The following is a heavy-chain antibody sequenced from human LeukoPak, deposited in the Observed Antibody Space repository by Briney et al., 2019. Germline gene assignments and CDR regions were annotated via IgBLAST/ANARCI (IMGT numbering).Heavy chain of an antibody. D-gene: IGHD3-22*01. J-gene: IGHJ4*02. Sequence: GGSLRLSCAASGFTFSSYAMSRVRQAPGKGLEWVSAISGSGGSTYYADSVKGRFTISRDNSKNTLYLQMNSLRAEDTAVYYCAKVRAYYYDSSGYYYLDYWGQGTLVTVSS. CDR2: ISGSGGST. CDR3: AKVRAYYYDSSGYYYLDY. CDR1: GFTFSSYA. V-gene: IGHV3-23*01.